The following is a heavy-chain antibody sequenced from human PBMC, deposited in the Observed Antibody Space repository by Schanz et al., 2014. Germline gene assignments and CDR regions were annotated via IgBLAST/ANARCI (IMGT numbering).Heavy chain of an antibody. Sequence: QVQLVQSGAEVKKPGASVKVSCKTSGYTFTDYPINWVRQAPGRRLEWMGWINTASGNTRYSEAFQGRVTITADTSTNTAYMELSSLTSEDTAVHYCARGRGVYDYWGQGTLVTVSS. CDR3: ARGRGVYDY. V-gene: IGHV1-3*04. J-gene: IGHJ4*02. CDR2: INTASGNT. D-gene: IGHD2-8*01. CDR1: GYTFTDYP.